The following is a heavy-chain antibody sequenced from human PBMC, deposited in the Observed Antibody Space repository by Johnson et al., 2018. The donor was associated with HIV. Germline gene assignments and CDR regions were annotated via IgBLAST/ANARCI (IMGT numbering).Heavy chain of an antibody. Sequence: QVQLVESGGGVVQPGGSLRLSCAASGFTFSSYGMHWVRQAPGKGLEWVAFIRYDGSNKYYADSMKGRFTIFRDNSKNTLYLQMGSLRAEDMAVYYCARASGEWDAFDIWGQGTVVTVSS. J-gene: IGHJ3*02. CDR1: GFTFSSYG. V-gene: IGHV3-30*02. CDR2: IRYDGSNK. D-gene: IGHD3-10*01. CDR3: ARASGEWDAFDI.